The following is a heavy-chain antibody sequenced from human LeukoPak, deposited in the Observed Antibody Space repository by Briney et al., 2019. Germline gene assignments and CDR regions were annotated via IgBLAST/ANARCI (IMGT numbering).Heavy chain of an antibody. D-gene: IGHD3-16*01. CDR2: IFSSGST. Sequence: SETLSLTCTVSGGSMNSYYWNWIRQSPGKGLEWIGSIFSSGSTNYNPSLNSRVTISIDTSKSQFSLNLRSVTAADTAVYFCARVSETRVSRHFHYYMDVWARGTTVTVSS. J-gene: IGHJ6*03. CDR1: GGSMNSYY. V-gene: IGHV4-59*01. CDR3: ARVSETRVSRHFHYYMDV.